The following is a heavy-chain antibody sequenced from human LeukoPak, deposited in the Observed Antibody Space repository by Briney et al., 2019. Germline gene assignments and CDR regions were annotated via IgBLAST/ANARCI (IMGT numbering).Heavy chain of an antibody. CDR1: GFTFSSYG. V-gene: IGHV3-30*02. CDR3: AKTLSSWYSHNDY. CDR2: IRYDGSNK. D-gene: IGHD6-13*01. Sequence: GGSLRLSCAASGFTFSSYGMHWVRQAPGKGLEWVAFIRYDGSNKYYADSVKGRFTISRDNSKNTLYLQMNSLRAEDTAVYYCAKTLSSWYSHNDYWGQGTLVTVSS. J-gene: IGHJ4*02.